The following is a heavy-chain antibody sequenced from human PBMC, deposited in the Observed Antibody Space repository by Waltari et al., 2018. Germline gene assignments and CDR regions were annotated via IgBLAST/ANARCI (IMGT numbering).Heavy chain of an antibody. J-gene: IGHJ5*02. CDR2: ISQSGST. D-gene: IGHD3-22*01. CDR1: GGSFSSGGWS. V-gene: IGHV4-31*01. CDR3: AAYYYDRRRGFDP. Sequence: QVQLQESGPGLVKPSETLSLTCTVSGGSFSSGGWSWTWIRQLPGKDLEWLGYISQSGSTSYNPSLKSLLSISVDTSKTHLSLKLRSVTAADTAVYFCAAYYYDRRRGFDPWGQGTLVTVSS.